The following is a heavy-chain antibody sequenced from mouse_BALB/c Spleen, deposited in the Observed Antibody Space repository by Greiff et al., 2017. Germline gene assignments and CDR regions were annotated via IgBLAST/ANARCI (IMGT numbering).Heavy chain of an antibody. CDR2: IFPGSGNT. CDR3: ARRDDYDRYAMDY. Sequence: VKLVESGPELVKPGASVKISCKASGYSSTSYYIHWVKQRPGQGLEWIGWIFPGSGNTKYNEKFKGKATLTADTSSSTAYMQLSSLTSEDSAVYFCARRDDYDRYAMDYWGQGTSVTVSS. CDR1: GYSSTSYY. D-gene: IGHD2-4*01. J-gene: IGHJ4*01. V-gene: IGHV1-66*01.